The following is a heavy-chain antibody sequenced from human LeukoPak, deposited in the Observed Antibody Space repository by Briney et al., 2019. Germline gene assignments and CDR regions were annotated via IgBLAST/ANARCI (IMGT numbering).Heavy chain of an antibody. J-gene: IGHJ4*02. Sequence: LTGGSLRLSCAASGLPIGDFAMHWVRQAPGQGLEWVSLISGDGVSTFFADSVKGRFSISRDNSKNSLFLEMSSLRTEDTAMYYCARESGKFDYWGQGTLVAVSS. V-gene: IGHV3-43*02. CDR3: ARESGKFDY. CDR2: ISGDGVST. CDR1: GLPIGDFA.